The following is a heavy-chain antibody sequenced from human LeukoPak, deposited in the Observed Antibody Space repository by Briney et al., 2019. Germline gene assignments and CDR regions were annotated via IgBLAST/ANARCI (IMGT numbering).Heavy chain of an antibody. CDR3: AKDIALRH. CDR1: GFTFSSYA. V-gene: IGHV3-23*01. J-gene: IGHJ1*01. Sequence: GGSLRLSCAASGFTFSSYAMSWVRQAPGKGLEWVSLVSASGGNTYYADSVKGRFTISRDNSKDTLYLQMNSLGAEDTAVYYCAKDIALRHWGQGTLVTVSS. D-gene: IGHD2-15*01. CDR2: VSASGGNT.